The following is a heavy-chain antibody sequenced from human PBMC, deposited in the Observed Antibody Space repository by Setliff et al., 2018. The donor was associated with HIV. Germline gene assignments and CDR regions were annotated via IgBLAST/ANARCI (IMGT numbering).Heavy chain of an antibody. Sequence: PSETLSLTCAVSGGSITDFYWNWIRQPPGKGLEWIGFAHHSGTTSYNPSLQSRVIIAVDTSRNEFSLKLTSVTAADTAVYYCARHHSSAPLRRWDNYYYMDVWGKGTTVTVSS. CDR3: ARHHSSAPLRRWDNYYYMDV. V-gene: IGHV4-59*08. CDR2: AHHSGTT. J-gene: IGHJ6*03. CDR1: GGSITDFY. D-gene: IGHD6-19*01.